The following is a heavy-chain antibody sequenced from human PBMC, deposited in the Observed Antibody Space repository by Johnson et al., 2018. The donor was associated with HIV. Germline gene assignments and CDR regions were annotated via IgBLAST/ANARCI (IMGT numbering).Heavy chain of an antibody. Sequence: QVQLVESGGGVVQPGRSLRLSCAASGFTFSSYAMHWVRQAPGKGLEWVAVIWYDGSNKYYADSVKGRFTISRDNSENTLYLQMNSLRADDTAVYYCARLPSGYSRDGFNIWSQGTMVTVSS. J-gene: IGHJ3*02. D-gene: IGHD5-18*01. CDR2: IWYDGSNK. CDR1: GFTFSSYA. V-gene: IGHV3-30*04. CDR3: ARLPSGYSRDGFNI.